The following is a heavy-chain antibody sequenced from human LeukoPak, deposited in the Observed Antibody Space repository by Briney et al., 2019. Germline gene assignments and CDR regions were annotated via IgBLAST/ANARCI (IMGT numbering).Heavy chain of an antibody. Sequence: GGSLRLSCAASGFTFSSFEMNWVRQAPGKGLEWVSYISGSGTTIYYADSVRGRFAISRDNAKNSLYLQMNSLRAEDTALYYCAKDIYSGSYYLRGAFDIWGQGTMVTVSS. CDR2: ISGSGTTI. CDR1: GFTFSSFE. V-gene: IGHV3-48*03. CDR3: AKDIYSGSYYLRGAFDI. J-gene: IGHJ3*02. D-gene: IGHD1-26*01.